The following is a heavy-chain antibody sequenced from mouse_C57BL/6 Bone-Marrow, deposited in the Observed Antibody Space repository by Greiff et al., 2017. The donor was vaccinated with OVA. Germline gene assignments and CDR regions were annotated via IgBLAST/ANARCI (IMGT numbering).Heavy chain of an antibody. CDR1: GFTFSSYA. CDR2: ISDGGSYT. CDR3: ARGLRADY. V-gene: IGHV5-4*01. J-gene: IGHJ4*01. D-gene: IGHD3-3*01. Sequence: EVHLVESGGGLVKPGGSLKLSCAASGFTFSSYAMSWVRQTPEKRLAWVATISDGGSYTYYPDNVKGRFTISRDNAKNNLYLQMSHLKSEDTAMYYCARGLRADYWGQGTSVTVSS.